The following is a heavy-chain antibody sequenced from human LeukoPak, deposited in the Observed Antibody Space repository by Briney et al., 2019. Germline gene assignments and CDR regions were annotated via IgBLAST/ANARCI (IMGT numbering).Heavy chain of an antibody. CDR1: GFTFSSYW. D-gene: IGHD5-18*01. CDR2: ISSSSSYI. CDR3: AREGWIQLWSQYYYMDV. J-gene: IGHJ6*03. V-gene: IGHV3-21*01. Sequence: PGGSLRLSCAASGFTFSSYWMSWVRQAPGKGLEWVSSISSSSSYIYYADSVKGRFTISRDNAKNSLYLQMNSLRAEDTAVYYCAREGWIQLWSQYYYMDVWGKGTTVTVSS.